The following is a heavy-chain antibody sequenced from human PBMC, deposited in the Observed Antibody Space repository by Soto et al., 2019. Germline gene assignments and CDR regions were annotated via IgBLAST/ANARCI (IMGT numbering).Heavy chain of an antibody. CDR2: IWYDGSNK. V-gene: IGHV3-33*01. D-gene: IGHD3-22*01. CDR1: GFTFSSYG. CDR3: ARDPPYDSSGYPLFDY. J-gene: IGHJ4*02. Sequence: QPEGSLRLSCAASGFTFSSYGMHWVRQAPGKGLEWVAVIWYDGSNKYYADSVKGRFTISRDNSKNTLYLQMNSLRAEDTAVYYCARDPPYDSSGYPLFDYWGQGTLVTVSS.